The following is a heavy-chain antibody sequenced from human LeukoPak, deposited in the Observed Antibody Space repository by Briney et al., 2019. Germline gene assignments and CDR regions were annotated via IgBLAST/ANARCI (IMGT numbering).Heavy chain of an antibody. D-gene: IGHD6-25*01. CDR2: ISSNGGST. CDR3: ARGVRRRPDAFDI. J-gene: IGHJ3*02. V-gene: IGHV3-64*01. CDR1: GFTFSSYA. Sequence: GGSLRLSCAASGFTFSSYAMHWVRQAPGKGLEYVSAISSNGGSTYYANSVKGRFTISRDNSKNTLYLQMGSLRAEDMAVYYCARGVRRRPDAFDIWGQGTMVTVSS.